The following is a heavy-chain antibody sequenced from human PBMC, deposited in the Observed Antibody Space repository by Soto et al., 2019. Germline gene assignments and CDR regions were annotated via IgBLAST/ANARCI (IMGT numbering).Heavy chain of an antibody. CDR3: AKDRYRRSVAGIDYYYYGMDV. Sequence: PGGSLRLSCAASGFTFSSYAMSWVRQAPGKGLEWVSAISGSGGSTYYADSVKGRFTISRDNSKNTLYLQMNSLRAEDTAVYYCAKDRYRRSVAGIDYYYYGMDVWGQGTTVTVSS. J-gene: IGHJ6*02. V-gene: IGHV3-23*01. CDR1: GFTFSSYA. CDR2: ISGSGGST. D-gene: IGHD6-19*01.